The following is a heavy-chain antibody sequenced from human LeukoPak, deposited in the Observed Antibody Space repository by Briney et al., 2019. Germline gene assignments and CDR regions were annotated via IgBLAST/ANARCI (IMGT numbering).Heavy chain of an antibody. J-gene: IGHJ4*02. D-gene: IGHD3-3*01. CDR2: ISNDGSRK. CDR1: GFTFSRHG. Sequence: GRSLRLSCAPSGFTFSRHGMHWVRQAPGKGLEWVAIISNDGSRKYYAHSVEGRFTISRDNSKSTLYLQMDSLRAEDTAVYYRAGDRAWNYFDYWGQGTLVTVSS. V-gene: IGHV3-30*03. CDR3: AGDRAWNYFDY.